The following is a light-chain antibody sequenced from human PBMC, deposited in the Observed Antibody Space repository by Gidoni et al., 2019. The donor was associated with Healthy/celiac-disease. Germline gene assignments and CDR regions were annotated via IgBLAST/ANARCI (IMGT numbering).Light chain of an antibody. CDR3: NARDSSGNPHVV. V-gene: IGLV3-19*01. Sequence: SSELTQDPAVSVALGPTVRITCQGDSRRSYYASWYQQKPGQAPVLVIDGKNNRPSGIPDRFSCASSGNTASLTITGAQADDEADYYCNARDSSGNPHVVFGGGTKLTVL. CDR2: GKN. CDR1: SRRSYY. J-gene: IGLJ2*01.